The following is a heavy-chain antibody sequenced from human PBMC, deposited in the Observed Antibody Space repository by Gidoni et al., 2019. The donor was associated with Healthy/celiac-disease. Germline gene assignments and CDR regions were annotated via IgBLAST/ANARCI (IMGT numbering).Heavy chain of an antibody. CDR3: AKGDLTGRLRYFDWHDAFDI. Sequence: EVQLLESGGGLVQPGGSLRLSCAASGFTFSSYAMSWVRQAPGKGLEWVSAISGSGGSTYYADSVKGRFTISRDNSKNTLYLQMNSLRAEDTAVYYCAKGDLTGRLRYFDWHDAFDIWGQGTMVTVSS. CDR2: ISGSGGST. J-gene: IGHJ3*02. D-gene: IGHD3-9*01. CDR1: GFTFSSYA. V-gene: IGHV3-23*01.